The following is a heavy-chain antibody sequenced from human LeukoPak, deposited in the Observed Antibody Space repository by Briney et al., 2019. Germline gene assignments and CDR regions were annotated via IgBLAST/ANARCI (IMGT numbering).Heavy chain of an antibody. CDR1: RFTLSSYE. CDR2: ISSSGSTI. J-gene: IGHJ6*02. D-gene: IGHD4-17*01. Sequence: PGGSLRLSCAASRFTLSSYEMNWVRQAPGKGLEWVSYISSSGSTIYYADSVKGRFTISRDNAKNSLYLQMNSLRAEDTAVYYCARNHGDYYYYYGMDVWGQGTTVTVSS. CDR3: ARNHGDYYYYYGMDV. V-gene: IGHV3-48*03.